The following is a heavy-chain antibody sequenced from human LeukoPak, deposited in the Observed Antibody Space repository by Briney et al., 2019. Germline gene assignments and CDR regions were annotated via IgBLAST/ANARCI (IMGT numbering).Heavy chain of an antibody. CDR1: GGSISSYY. J-gene: IGHJ5*02. CDR3: ARRQLGGFDP. V-gene: IGHV4-39*07. CDR2: IYYSGST. D-gene: IGHD6-6*01. Sequence: SETLSLTCTVSGGSISSYYWSWIRQPPGKGLEWIGSIYYSGSTYYNPSLKSRVTISVDTSKNQFSLKLSSVTAADTAVYYCARRQLGGFDPWGQGTLVTVSS.